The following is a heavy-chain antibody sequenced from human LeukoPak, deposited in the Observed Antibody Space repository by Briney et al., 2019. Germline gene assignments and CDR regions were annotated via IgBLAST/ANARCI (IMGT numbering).Heavy chain of an antibody. CDR3: ARVERGYNYGPFDY. D-gene: IGHD5-18*01. CDR2: ISGDTTYI. Sequence: GESLKISCAASGFTVSSCSMNWVRQAPGKGLEWVSFISGDTTYIYYADSVKGRFTISRDNANNSLYLQMNSLRAEDTAVYYCARVERGYNYGPFDYWGQGTLVTVSS. J-gene: IGHJ4*02. V-gene: IGHV3-21*01. CDR1: GFTVSSCS.